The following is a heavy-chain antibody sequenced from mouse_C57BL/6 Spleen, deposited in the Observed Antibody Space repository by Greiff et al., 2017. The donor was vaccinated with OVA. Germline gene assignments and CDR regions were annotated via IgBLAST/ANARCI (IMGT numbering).Heavy chain of an antibody. D-gene: IGHD4-1*01. V-gene: IGHV1-80*01. CDR1: GYAFSSYW. CDR3: ARGRTGPFDY. Sequence: VQLVESGAELVKPGASVKISCKASGYAFSSYWMNWVKQRPGKGLEWIGQIYPGDGDTNYNGKFKGKATLTADKSSSTAYMQLSSLTSEDSAVYFCARGRTGPFDYWGQGTTLTVSS. J-gene: IGHJ2*01. CDR2: IYPGDGDT.